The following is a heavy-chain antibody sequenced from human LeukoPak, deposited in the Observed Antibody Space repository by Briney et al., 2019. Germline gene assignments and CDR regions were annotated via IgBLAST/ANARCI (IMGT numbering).Heavy chain of an antibody. CDR2: ISSSGSTI. V-gene: IGHV3-48*03. D-gene: IGHD3-10*01. CDR1: GFTFSSYE. CDR3: ARDRGYYGSGSYPYYMDV. Sequence: PGGSLRLSCAASGFTFSSYEMNWVRQAPGKGLEWVSYISSSGSTIYYADSVKGRFTISRDNAKNSLYLQMNSLRAEDTAVYYCARDRGYYGSGSYPYYMDVWGKGTTVTISS. J-gene: IGHJ6*03.